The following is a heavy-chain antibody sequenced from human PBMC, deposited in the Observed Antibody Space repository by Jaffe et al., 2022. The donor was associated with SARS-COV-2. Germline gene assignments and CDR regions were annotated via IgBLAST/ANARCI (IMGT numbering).Heavy chain of an antibody. D-gene: IGHD5-18*01. V-gene: IGHV1-46*01. J-gene: IGHJ4*02. CDR2: INPSGSRT. CDR3: ARDSFGYQGFDY. CDR1: GYTFTDYY. Sequence: QVQLVQSGAEVKEPGASVKVSCKTSGYTFTDYYMHWVRQAPGQGPEWMGIINPSGSRTSYAHNFQGRVTMTTDTSTSTFYMELSSLRSEDTAVYYCARDSFGYQGFDYWGQGTLVTVS.